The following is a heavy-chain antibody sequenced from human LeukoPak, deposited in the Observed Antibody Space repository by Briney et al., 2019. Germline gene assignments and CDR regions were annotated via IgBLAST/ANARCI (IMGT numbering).Heavy chain of an antibody. J-gene: IGHJ4*02. D-gene: IGHD3-3*01. Sequence: SETLSLTCAVYGESFDGFYWNWIRQSPGKGLEWLGEVNYSGGTDYNPALESRIAISADASKRQFSLKLTSVTAADTAVYYCASRLRFLEWLSNDYWGQGTLVTVSS. V-gene: IGHV4-34*01. CDR1: GESFDGFY. CDR3: ASRLRFLEWLSNDY. CDR2: VNYSGGT.